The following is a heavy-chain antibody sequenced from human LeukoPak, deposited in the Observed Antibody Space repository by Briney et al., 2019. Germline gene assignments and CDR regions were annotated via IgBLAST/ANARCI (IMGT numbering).Heavy chain of an antibody. Sequence: SETLSLTCAVYGGSFSGYYWSWLRQPPGKGLEWIGEINHSGSTNYNPSLKSRVTISVDTSKNQFSLKLSSVTAADTAVYYCARGPGHYDSSGSNWFDPWGQGTLVTVSS. CDR1: GGSFSGYY. CDR3: ARGPGHYDSSGSNWFDP. D-gene: IGHD3-22*01. CDR2: INHSGST. V-gene: IGHV4-34*01. J-gene: IGHJ5*02.